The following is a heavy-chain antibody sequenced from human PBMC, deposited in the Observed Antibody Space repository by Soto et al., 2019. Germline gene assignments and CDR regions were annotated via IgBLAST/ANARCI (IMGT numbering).Heavy chain of an antibody. Sequence: GGSLRLSCAASGFTFDDYAMHWVRQAPGKGLEWVSVITWNSGNIVYADSVKGRFTISRDNAKNSLYLQMNSLRAEDTALYYCAKAGGSGWSRNWFDTWGQGTLVTVSS. J-gene: IGHJ5*02. CDR2: ITWNSGNI. D-gene: IGHD6-19*01. V-gene: IGHV3-9*01. CDR3: AKAGGSGWSRNWFDT. CDR1: GFTFDDYA.